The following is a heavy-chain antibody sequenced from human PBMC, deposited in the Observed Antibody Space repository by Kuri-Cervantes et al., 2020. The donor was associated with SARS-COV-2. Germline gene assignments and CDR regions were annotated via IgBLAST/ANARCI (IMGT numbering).Heavy chain of an antibody. CDR1: GGSFSGYY. Sequence: GSLRLSCAVYGGSFSGYYWSWIRQPPGKGLEWIGEINHSGSTNYNPSLKSRVTISVDTSKHQFSLKLSSVTAADTAVYYCARRGPTTVTTFTSLAEVGFQHWGQGTLVTVSS. J-gene: IGHJ1*01. CDR3: ARRGPTTVTTFTSLAEVGFQH. V-gene: IGHV4-34*01. D-gene: IGHD4-17*01. CDR2: INHSGST.